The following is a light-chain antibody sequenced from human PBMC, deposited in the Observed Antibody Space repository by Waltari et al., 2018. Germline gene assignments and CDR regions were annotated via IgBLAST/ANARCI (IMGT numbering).Light chain of an antibody. V-gene: IGKV1-5*03. Sequence: DIQMTQSPSTLSASVGDRVTITCRASQDLGPYLAWYQQKPGKAPNLLIYKTSILESGVRSRVSGSGSGTEFTLTITSLQPDDFATYYCQQYATYHTFGQGTKLEI. CDR1: QDLGPY. CDR3: QQYATYHT. J-gene: IGKJ2*01. CDR2: KTS.